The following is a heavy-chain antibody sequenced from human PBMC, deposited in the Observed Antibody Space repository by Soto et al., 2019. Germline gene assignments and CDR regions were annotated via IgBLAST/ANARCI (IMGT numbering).Heavy chain of an antibody. J-gene: IGHJ5*02. CDR3: AREVGLRDSSWRTNWFDP. V-gene: IGHV6-1*01. Sequence: PSQTLSLTCVISGDSVSSNSAAWNWIRQSPSRGLEWLGRTYYRSKWYNDYAVSVKSRITINPDTSKNQFSLQLNSVTPEDTAVYYCAREVGLRDSSWRTNWFDPWGQGTLVTVSS. CDR1: GDSVSSNSAA. D-gene: IGHD6-13*01. CDR2: TYYRSKWYN.